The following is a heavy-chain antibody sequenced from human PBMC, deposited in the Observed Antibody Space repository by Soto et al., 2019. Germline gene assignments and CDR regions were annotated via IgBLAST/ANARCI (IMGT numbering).Heavy chain of an antibody. CDR1: GGSISSSSYY. V-gene: IGHV4-39*01. J-gene: IGHJ5*02. Sequence: MASETLSLTCTVSGGSISSSSYYWGWIRQPPGKGLEWIGSIYYSGSTYYNPSLKSRVTISVDTSKNQFSLKLSSVTAADTAVYYCARPRVGVAGTHWFDPWGQGTLVTVSS. D-gene: IGHD6-19*01. CDR2: IYYSGST. CDR3: ARPRVGVAGTHWFDP.